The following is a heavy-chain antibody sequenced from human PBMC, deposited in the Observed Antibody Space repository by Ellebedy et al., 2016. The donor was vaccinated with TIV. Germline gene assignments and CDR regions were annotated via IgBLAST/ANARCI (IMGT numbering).Heavy chain of an antibody. CDR3: VKDRQYSRGGTWYNYFEY. J-gene: IGHJ4*02. CDR2: ISYDGNNK. CDR1: GLTFSLHG. V-gene: IGHV3-30*18. Sequence: GGSLRLXCAVSGLTFSLHGIHWVRQAPGKGLEWVAFISYDGNNKYYADTLRGRLTISRDNSKSTLFLQLDSLRAEDTAVYYCVKDRQYSRGGTWYNYFEYWGQGALVTVSS. D-gene: IGHD2-15*01.